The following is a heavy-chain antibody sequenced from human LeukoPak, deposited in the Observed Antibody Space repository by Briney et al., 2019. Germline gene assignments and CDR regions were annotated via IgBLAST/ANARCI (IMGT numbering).Heavy chain of an antibody. J-gene: IGHJ4*02. V-gene: IGHV3-11*01. CDR3: ARCTFGYSDF. CDR2: ISSSGGTM. Sequence: GGSLRLSCEASGFTFRDYYMNWIRQAPGKGLEWVAYISSSGGTMYYADSAKGRFTISRDNTKNLVFLQMNSLSAEDTAVYYCARCTFGYSDFWGEGTLVIVSS. CDR1: GFTFRDYY. D-gene: IGHD3-16*01.